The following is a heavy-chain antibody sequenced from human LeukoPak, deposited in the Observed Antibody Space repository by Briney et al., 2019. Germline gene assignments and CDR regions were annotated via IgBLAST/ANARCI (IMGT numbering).Heavy chain of an antibody. J-gene: IGHJ5*02. CDR1: GVSISSYY. CDR3: ARGITVASP. D-gene: IGHD6-19*01. Sequence: PSETLSLTCTVSGVSISSYYWSWIRQPPGKGLEWIGYIYNSGSTNYNPSLKSRVTISVDTSKNQFSLKLSSVTAADTAVYYCARGITVASPWGQGTLVTVSS. CDR2: IYNSGST. V-gene: IGHV4-59*01.